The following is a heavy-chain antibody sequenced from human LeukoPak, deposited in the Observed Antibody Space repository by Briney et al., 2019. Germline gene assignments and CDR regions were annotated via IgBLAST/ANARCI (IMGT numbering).Heavy chain of an antibody. Sequence: GGSLRISCAASGFTFSGYAMSWVRQAPGKGLEWVSVISGCGGTTYYADSVKGRFTISRDNSKNTLYLQMDSLRAEDTAVYYCAKGGSGWYKYDCWGQGTLVSVSS. J-gene: IGHJ4*02. D-gene: IGHD6-19*01. CDR2: ISGCGGTT. CDR3: AKGGSGWYKYDC. V-gene: IGHV3-23*01. CDR1: GFTFSGYA.